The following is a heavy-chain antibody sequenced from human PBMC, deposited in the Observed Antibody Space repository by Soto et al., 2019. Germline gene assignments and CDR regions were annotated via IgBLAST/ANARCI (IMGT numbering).Heavy chain of an antibody. Sequence: ETLSLTCTVSGGSISSSSYYWGWIRQPPGKGLEWIGSIYYSGSTYYNPSLKSRVTISVDTSKNQFSLKLSSVTAADTAVYYCSRQYGDYFDYWGQGTLVTVSS. CDR1: GGSISSSSYY. CDR3: SRQYGDYFDY. D-gene: IGHD4-17*01. J-gene: IGHJ4*02. CDR2: IYYSGST. V-gene: IGHV4-39*01.